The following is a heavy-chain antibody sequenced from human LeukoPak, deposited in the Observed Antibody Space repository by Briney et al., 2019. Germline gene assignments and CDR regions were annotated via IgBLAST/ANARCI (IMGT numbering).Heavy chain of an antibody. J-gene: IGHJ4*02. V-gene: IGHV3-30*18. D-gene: IGHD3-10*01. Sequence: GRSLRLSCAASGFTFSSYGMHWVRQAPGKGLEWVAVISYDGSNKYYADSVKGRFTISRDNSKNTLYLQMNSLRAEDTAVYYCAKDGSIDIWFGLDYWGQGTLVTVSS. CDR3: AKDGSIDIWFGLDY. CDR1: GFTFSSYG. CDR2: ISYDGSNK.